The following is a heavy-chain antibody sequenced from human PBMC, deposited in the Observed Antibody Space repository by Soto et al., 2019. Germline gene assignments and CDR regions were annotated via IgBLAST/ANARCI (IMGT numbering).Heavy chain of an antibody. CDR1: GYSFSNYW. CDR3: ARVADPYSFGYGGMDV. J-gene: IGHJ6*02. CDR2: IYAGDSDT. V-gene: IGHV5-51*01. Sequence: LKISCKASGYSFSNYWIGWVRQMPGKGLEWLGLIYAGDSDTKYSPSIQGQVTFSADRSTSTAYLQWSSLKASGTAMYYCARVADPYSFGYGGMDVWGQGTTVTVSS. D-gene: IGHD3-22*01.